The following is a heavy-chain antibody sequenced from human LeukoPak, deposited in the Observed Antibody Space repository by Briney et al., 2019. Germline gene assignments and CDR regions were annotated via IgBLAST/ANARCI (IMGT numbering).Heavy chain of an antibody. CDR1: GFTFSSYW. V-gene: IGHV4-39*01. Sequence: GSLRLSCAASGFTFSSYWMSWIRQPPGKGLEWIGSIYSRNTYYNPSPKSRVTISVDTSKNQFSLNLTSVTAADTAVYFCARHLNYYYYYYMDVWGKGTTVTVSS. CDR2: IYSRNT. J-gene: IGHJ6*03. CDR3: ARHLNYYYYYYMDV.